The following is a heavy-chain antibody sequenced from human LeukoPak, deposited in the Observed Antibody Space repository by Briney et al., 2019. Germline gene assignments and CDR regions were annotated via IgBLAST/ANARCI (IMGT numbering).Heavy chain of an antibody. D-gene: IGHD4-17*01. CDR2: ISGSGGST. J-gene: IGHJ4*02. CDR1: GFTFSSHA. Sequence: GGSLRLPCVVSGFTFSSHAMGWVRQAPGKGLQWVSVISGSGGSTYYADSVKGRFTISRDNSKNTVYLQMNSLRAEDTATYYCAKGVGEYGFRFGYWGQGTLVTVSS. V-gene: IGHV3-23*01. CDR3: AKGVGEYGFRFGY.